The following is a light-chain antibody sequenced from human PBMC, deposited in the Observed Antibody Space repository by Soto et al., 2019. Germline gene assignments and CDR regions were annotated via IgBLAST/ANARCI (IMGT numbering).Light chain of an antibody. V-gene: IGKV3-11*01. CDR2: DSS. CDR1: QTVGSR. CDR3: HQRRSWPRT. J-gene: IGKJ1*01. Sequence: EIVLTQSPATLSCSPGERATLSWRASQTVGSRLAWYQHKPGQAPRLLIYDSSTRATGIPARFSGSGSGTDFTLTISSLEPDDFAVYYCHQRRSWPRTFGQGTKVDIK.